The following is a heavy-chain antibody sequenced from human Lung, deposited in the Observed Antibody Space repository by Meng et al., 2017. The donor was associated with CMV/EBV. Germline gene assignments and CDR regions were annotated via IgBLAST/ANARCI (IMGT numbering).Heavy chain of an antibody. J-gene: IGHJ4*02. CDR2: IYYTGNT. V-gene: IGHV4-30-4*08. CDR3: ARGGAGIGDAGEHFDY. D-gene: IGHD2-21*01. Sequence: QRQESGPGPGTRSRTPSHTRTVSGGSISGGDYYWTCIRQPPGKGLEWIGYIYYTGNTYYNPSLKSRVTISVDTSKNQFSLRLSSVTAADTAVYYCARGGAGIGDAGEHFDYWGQGTLVTVSS. CDR1: GGSISGGDYY.